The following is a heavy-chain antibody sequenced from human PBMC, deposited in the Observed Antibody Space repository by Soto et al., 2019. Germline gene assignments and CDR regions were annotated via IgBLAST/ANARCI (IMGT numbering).Heavy chain of an antibody. Sequence: ASVKVSCKASGYTFTRYAMHWVRQAAGQGREWMGWSNAGNGNKKYSQKFQGRVTIIRDTSASTAYMELSSLRSEDTAVYYCARGGGVGLGDYTTGGMDVWGQGTTVTVSS. D-gene: IGHD4-4*01. CDR2: SNAGNGNK. CDR3: ARGGGVGLGDYTTGGMDV. V-gene: IGHV1-3*01. CDR1: GYTFTRYA. J-gene: IGHJ6*02.